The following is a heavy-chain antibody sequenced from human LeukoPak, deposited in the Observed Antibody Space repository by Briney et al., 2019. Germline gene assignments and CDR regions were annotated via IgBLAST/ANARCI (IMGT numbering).Heavy chain of an antibody. CDR3: AKDRPSGSGSYYDY. J-gene: IGHJ4*02. D-gene: IGHD3-10*01. V-gene: IGHV3-30-3*01. Sequence: PGGSLRLSCAASGFTFSSYAMHWVRQAPGKGLEWVAVISYDGSNKYYADSVKGRFTISRDNSKNTLYLQMNSLRAEDTAVYYCAKDRPSGSGSYYDYWGQGTLVTVSS. CDR1: GFTFSSYA. CDR2: ISYDGSNK.